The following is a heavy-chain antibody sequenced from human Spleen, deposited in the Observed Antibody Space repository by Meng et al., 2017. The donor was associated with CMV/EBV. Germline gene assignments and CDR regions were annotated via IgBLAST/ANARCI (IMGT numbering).Heavy chain of an antibody. J-gene: IGHJ4*02. CDR1: GGSFTNFH. CDR2: INHSGST. V-gene: IGHV4-34*01. Sequence: SETLSLTCAVYGGSFTNFHWSWIRQPPGKGLEWIGKINHSGSTTYNPSLKSRATMSVDTSKNQFSLNLSSMTAADTAVYYCARRGNGGNSDPFDYWGQGTLVTVSS. D-gene: IGHD4-23*01. CDR3: ARRGNGGNSDPFDY.